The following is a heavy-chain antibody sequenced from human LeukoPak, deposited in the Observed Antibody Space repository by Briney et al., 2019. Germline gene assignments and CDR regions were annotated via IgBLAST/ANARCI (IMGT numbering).Heavy chain of an antibody. CDR3: AKDLHYGSADY. CDR1: GFTLSNYW. CDR2: INPDGSTT. J-gene: IGHJ4*02. V-gene: IGHV3-74*01. D-gene: IGHD3-10*01. Sequence: PGGSLRLSCAASGFTLSNYWMHWVRQDPGKGLVWVSFINPDGSTTNYADSVKGRFTISRDNAKNALYLQMNSLRAEDTAVYYCAKDLHYGSADYWGQGTLVTVSS.